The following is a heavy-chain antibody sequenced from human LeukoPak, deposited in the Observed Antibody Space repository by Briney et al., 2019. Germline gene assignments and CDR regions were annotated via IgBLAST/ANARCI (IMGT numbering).Heavy chain of an antibody. CDR2: ISSSGSTI. Sequence: GXSLRLSCAASGFTFSDYYMSWIRQAPGKGVEWGSYISSSGSTIYYAYSLQRLFTISSDYANNSLYLQMNSLRAEDTAVYYCARVPYGGNSYYYYYMDVWGKGTTVTVSS. V-gene: IGHV3-11*04. CDR3: ARVPYGGNSYYYYYMDV. D-gene: IGHD4-23*01. CDR1: GFTFSDYY. J-gene: IGHJ6*03.